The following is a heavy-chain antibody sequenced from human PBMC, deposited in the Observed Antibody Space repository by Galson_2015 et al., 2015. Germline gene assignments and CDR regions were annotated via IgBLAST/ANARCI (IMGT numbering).Heavy chain of an antibody. D-gene: IGHD1-26*01. J-gene: IGHJ1*01. V-gene: IGHV4-61*02. CDR2: IYTSGST. CDR3: ARWGYSGSYRDTAYFQH. Sequence: LSLTCTVSGGSISRDSYYWSWIRQPAGKGLEWIGRIYTSGSTNYNPSLKSRVTISVDTSKNQFSLKLSSVTAADTAVYYCARWGYSGSYRDTAYFQHWGQGTLVAVSS. CDR1: GGSISRDSYY.